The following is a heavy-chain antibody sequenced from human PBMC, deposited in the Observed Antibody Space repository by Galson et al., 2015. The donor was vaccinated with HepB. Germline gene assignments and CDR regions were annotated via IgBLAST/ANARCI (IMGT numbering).Heavy chain of an antibody. CDR2: LDPEDGEP. CDR3: STVGSDSSGYYYVSKYFHH. J-gene: IGHJ1*01. V-gene: IGHV1-24*01. D-gene: IGHD3-22*01. Sequence: SVKVSSKASGYTLTEFSLEWVRQAPGKGLEWMGGLDPEDGEPIYAQKFEGRVTMTEDTSTDTAYMELSRLRSEDTAVYYCSTVGSDSSGYYYVSKYFHHWGQGTLVTVSS. CDR1: GYTLTEFS.